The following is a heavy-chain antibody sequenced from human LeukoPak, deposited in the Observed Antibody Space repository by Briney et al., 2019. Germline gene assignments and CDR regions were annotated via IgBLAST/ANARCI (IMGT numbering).Heavy chain of an antibody. Sequence: SETLSLTCDVSGGSISIGNYWCGWVRQPPGKGLEWIGIIFHTGKTHDNPSLKSRVSMSVDTSKNQFSLRLSAVTAADTAVYYCARQMGVGVWALDYWGQGALVTVSS. D-gene: IGHD3-16*01. J-gene: IGHJ4*02. V-gene: IGHV4-39*01. CDR3: ARQMGVGVWALDY. CDR1: GGSISIGNYW. CDR2: IFHTGKT.